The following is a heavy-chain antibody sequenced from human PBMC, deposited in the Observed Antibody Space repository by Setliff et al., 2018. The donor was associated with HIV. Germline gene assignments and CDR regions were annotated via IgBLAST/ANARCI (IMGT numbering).Heavy chain of an antibody. V-gene: IGHV1-2*06. Sequence: ASVKVSCKTSGYTFGGHYLHWVRQAPGQGLEWMGRISPNNFNTQYAKNFQGRVTMTWDTSTSTGYMEVYRLRSDDTAVYFCARSCRSSGYCHFDYWGRGTLVTSPQ. J-gene: IGHJ4*02. CDR2: ISPNNFNT. CDR3: ARSCRSSGYCHFDY. D-gene: IGHD3-22*01. CDR1: GYTFGGHY.